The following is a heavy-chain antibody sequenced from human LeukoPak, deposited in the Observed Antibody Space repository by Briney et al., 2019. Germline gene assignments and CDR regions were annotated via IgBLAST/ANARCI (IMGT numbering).Heavy chain of an antibody. D-gene: IGHD4-17*01. V-gene: IGHV1-8*01. CDR2: MNPNSGDT. CDR3: AGEEDYGDYLDY. J-gene: IGHJ4*02. Sequence: GASVKVSCKASGHTFTSYDINWVRQATGQGLEWMGWMNPNSGDTGYAQKFQGRVTITRNTSISTAYMELSSLRSEDTAVYYCAGEEDYGDYLDYWGQGTLVTVSS. CDR1: GHTFTSYD.